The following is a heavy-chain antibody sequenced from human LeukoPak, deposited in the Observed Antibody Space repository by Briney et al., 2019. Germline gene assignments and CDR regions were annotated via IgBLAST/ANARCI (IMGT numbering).Heavy chain of an antibody. CDR3: ARVGAVRLRQVFDY. D-gene: IGHD4-17*01. V-gene: IGHV3-7*01. Sequence: GGSLRLSCAASGFTFSSYAMSWVRQAPGKGLEWVANIKQDGSEKYYVDSVKGRFTISRDNAKNSLYLQMNSLRAEDTAVYYCARVGAVRLRQVFDYWGQGTLVTVSS. J-gene: IGHJ4*02. CDR2: IKQDGSEK. CDR1: GFTFSSYA.